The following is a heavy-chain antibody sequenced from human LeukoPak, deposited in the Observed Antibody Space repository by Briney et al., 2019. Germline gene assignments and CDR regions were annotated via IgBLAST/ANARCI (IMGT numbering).Heavy chain of an antibody. CDR1: GFTFSSHG. Sequence: GGSLRLSCAASGFTFSSHGMHWVRQAPGKGLEWVSYISSSSGTTYYADSVKGRFTISRDNAKNSLYLQMNSLRAEDTALYHCARDIGYSGYDPPDYWGQGALVTVSS. V-gene: IGHV3-48*04. J-gene: IGHJ4*02. D-gene: IGHD5-12*01. CDR2: ISSSSGTT. CDR3: ARDIGYSGYDPPDY.